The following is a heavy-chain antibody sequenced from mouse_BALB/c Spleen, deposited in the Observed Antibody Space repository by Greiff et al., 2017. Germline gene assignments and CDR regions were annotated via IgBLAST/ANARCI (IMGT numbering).Heavy chain of an antibody. CDR2: INSNGGST. J-gene: IGHJ3*01. V-gene: IGHV5-6-3*01. CDR3: ARAYDGYYVGFAY. Sequence: EVKLVESGGGLVQPGGSLKLSCAASGFTFSSYGMSWVRQTPDKRLELVATINSNGGSTYYPDSVKGRFTISRDNAKNTLYLQMSSLKSEDTAMYYCARAYDGYYVGFAYWGQGTLVTVSA. CDR1: GFTFSSYG. D-gene: IGHD2-3*01.